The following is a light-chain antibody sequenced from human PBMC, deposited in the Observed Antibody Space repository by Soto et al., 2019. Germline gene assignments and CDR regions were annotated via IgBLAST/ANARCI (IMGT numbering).Light chain of an antibody. CDR3: QQYGDSPWT. CDR2: GAF. Sequence: EIVIPQSPRTMTESPGERATLSCRASQSVSTSLAWYQQKPGQAPKLLFSGAFNRATDTPDRFSGSGSGTDFTLIISGVEAEDFATYYCQQYGDSPWTFGQGTKVDIK. J-gene: IGKJ1*01. CDR1: QSVSTS. V-gene: IGKV3-20*01.